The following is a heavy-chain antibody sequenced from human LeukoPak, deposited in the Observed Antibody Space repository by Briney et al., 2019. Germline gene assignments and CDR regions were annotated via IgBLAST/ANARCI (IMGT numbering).Heavy chain of an antibody. J-gene: IGHJ4*02. V-gene: IGHV3-53*01. CDR2: IFSSGST. CDR1: GFTVSGNY. CDR3: ARALGWLHFDY. Sequence: GGSLRLSCAPSGFTVSGNYMSWVRQAPGKGLEWVSVIFSSGSTYYADSVKGRFTISSDNSKNTVFLQMNSLRADDTAVYYCARALGWLHFDYWGQGTLVTVSS. D-gene: IGHD5-24*01.